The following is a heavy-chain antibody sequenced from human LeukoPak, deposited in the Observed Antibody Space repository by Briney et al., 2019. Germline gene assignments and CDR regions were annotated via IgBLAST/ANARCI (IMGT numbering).Heavy chain of an antibody. CDR1: GGSISSGSYS. Sequence: SETLSLTCAVSGGSISSGSYSWSWIRQPPGKGLEWIGYIYHSGSTYYNPSLKSRVTISVDRSKNQFSLKLSSVTAADTAVYYCARAGLPPGKEFDPWGQGTLVTVSS. D-gene: IGHD4-11*01. J-gene: IGHJ5*02. CDR2: IYHSGST. CDR3: ARAGLPPGKEFDP. V-gene: IGHV4-30-2*01.